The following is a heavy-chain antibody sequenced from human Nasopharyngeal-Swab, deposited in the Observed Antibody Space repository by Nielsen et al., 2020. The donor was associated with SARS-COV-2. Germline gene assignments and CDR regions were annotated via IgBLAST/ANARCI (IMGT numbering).Heavy chain of an antibody. Sequence: GESLKISCAASGFTFSSYSMSWVRQAPGKGLEWVSAISGSGGSTYYADSVKGRFTISRENSKNTLYLQMNSMRAEDTAVYYCAKDPTVYVVYNWFDPWGQGTLVTVSS. CDR2: ISGSGGST. J-gene: IGHJ5*02. D-gene: IGHD4-11*01. V-gene: IGHV3-23*01. CDR1: GFTFSSYS. CDR3: AKDPTVYVVYNWFDP.